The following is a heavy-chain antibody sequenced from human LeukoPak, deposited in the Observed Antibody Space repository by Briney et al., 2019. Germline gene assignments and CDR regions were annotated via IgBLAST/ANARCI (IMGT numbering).Heavy chain of an antibody. CDR1: GYTFTGYY. Sequence: ASVKVSCKASGYTFTGYYMHWVRQAPGQGLEWMGWINPNSGGTNYAQKFQGRVTMTRDTSISTAYMELSRLRSDDTAVYYCAREGYDYVWGSYRNHYMDVWGKGTTVTVSS. CDR2: INPNSGGT. D-gene: IGHD3-16*02. J-gene: IGHJ6*03. V-gene: IGHV1-2*02. CDR3: AREGYDYVWGSYRNHYMDV.